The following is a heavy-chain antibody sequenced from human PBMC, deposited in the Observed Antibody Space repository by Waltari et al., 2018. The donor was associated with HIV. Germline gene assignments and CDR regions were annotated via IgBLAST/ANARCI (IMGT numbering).Heavy chain of an antibody. CDR3: ASYYASSYFDY. D-gene: IGHD3-22*01. Sequence: QVQLVQSGAEVKKPGASVKVSCKASGYTFTSYYMHWVRQAPGQGLEWMGINNPRGGSTSYAQKFQGRVTMTRDTSTSTVYMELSSLRSEDTAVYYCASYYASSYFDYWGQGTLVTVSS. J-gene: IGHJ4*02. CDR2: NNPRGGST. V-gene: IGHV1-46*03. CDR1: GYTFTSYY.